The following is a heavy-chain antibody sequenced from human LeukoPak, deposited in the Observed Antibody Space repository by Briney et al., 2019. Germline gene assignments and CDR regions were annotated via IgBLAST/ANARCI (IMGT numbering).Heavy chain of an antibody. D-gene: IGHD1-26*01. V-gene: IGHV3-21*01. J-gene: IGHJ4*02. CDR3: ARENSGSYYQFDC. CDR1: GFTFSSYW. CDR2: ISSSTSYI. Sequence: PGGSLRLSCAASGFTFSSYWMSWVRQAPGKGLEWVSSISSSTSYIYYADSVKGRFTISRDNAKNSLYLQMNSLRPEDTAVYYCARENSGSYYQFDCWGQGTLVTVSS.